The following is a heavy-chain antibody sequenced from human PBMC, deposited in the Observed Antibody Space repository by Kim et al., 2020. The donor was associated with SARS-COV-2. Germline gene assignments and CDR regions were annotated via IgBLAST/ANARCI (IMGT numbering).Heavy chain of an antibody. CDR1: GFTFNRYG. D-gene: IGHD3-9*01. J-gene: IGHJ4*02. CDR3: ARDGTTDWYPRGYFDS. CDR2: ISYDGNNR. V-gene: IGHV3-33*05. Sequence: GGSLRLSCAASGFTFNRYGMHWVCQAPGKGLEWVAVISYDGNNRNYADSVKGRFTISRDNSKNTLTLQMNSLRADDTAVYYCARDGTTDWYPRGYFDSWGQGTL.